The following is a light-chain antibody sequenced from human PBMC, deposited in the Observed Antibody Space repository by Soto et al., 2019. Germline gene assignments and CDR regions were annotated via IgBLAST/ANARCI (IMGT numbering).Light chain of an antibody. CDR2: RNT. Sequence: QSVLTQSPSVSGAPGQRVTISCTGSSSNIGAGYDVHWYQQLPGAAPKLLIYRNTNRPSGVPDQFSGSKSGTSASLAITGLQAEDESDYYCQSYDSKLSGWVFGGGTKLTVL. V-gene: IGLV1-40*01. J-gene: IGLJ3*02. CDR3: QSYDSKLSGWV. CDR1: SSNIGAGYD.